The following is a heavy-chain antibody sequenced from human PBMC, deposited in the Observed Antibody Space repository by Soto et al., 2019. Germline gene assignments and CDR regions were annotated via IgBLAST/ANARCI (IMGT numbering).Heavy chain of an antibody. J-gene: IGHJ2*01. CDR2: IHGDGDYM. V-gene: IGHV3-23*01. CDR1: GFTFSCCA. Sequence: EVQLLDSGGGLVQPGGSLRLSCAASGFTFSCCAMSWVRQAPGKGLEWVSTIHGDGDYMQYTDSVKGRFTISRDNSRNTLSLQMDSLRGDDTAVYYCVKNRGGGSYTNGYFASWGLGTLVTVSS. CDR3: VKNRGGGSYTNGYFAS. D-gene: IGHD1-26*01.